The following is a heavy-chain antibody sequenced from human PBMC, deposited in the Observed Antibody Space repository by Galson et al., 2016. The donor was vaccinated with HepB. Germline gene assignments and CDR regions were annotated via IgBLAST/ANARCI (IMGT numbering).Heavy chain of an antibody. D-gene: IGHD1-14*01. J-gene: IGHJ4*02. V-gene: IGHV3-33*01. Sequence: SLRLSCAASGFIFSSDAMHWVRQAPGKGLEWVAVIWYDGSLKYYADSVKGRFPISRDNSKNTLYLQMNSLRAEDTAVYYCARDYRSTPPAYYFDYWGQGTLVTVSS. CDR2: IWYDGSLK. CDR3: ARDYRSTPPAYYFDY. CDR1: GFIFSSDA.